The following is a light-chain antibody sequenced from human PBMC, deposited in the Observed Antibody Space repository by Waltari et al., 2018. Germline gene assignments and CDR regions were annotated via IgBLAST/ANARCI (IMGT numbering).Light chain of an antibody. V-gene: IGKV3-15*01. CDR2: GAS. CDR1: QSVSSS. CDR3: QQYSNGPRT. J-gene: IGKJ1*01. Sequence: EIVLTQSPATLSLSPGERATLPCRASQSVSSSLAWYQQKPGQAPRLLIYGASSKATGIPDRCSGSGSGTDFTLTISSLGPEDFAVYYCQQYSNGPRTFGQGTKVEIK.